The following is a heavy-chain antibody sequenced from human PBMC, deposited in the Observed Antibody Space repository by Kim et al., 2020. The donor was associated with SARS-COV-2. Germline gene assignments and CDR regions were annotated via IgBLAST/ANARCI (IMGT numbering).Heavy chain of an antibody. CDR1: GFTFTGYA. V-gene: IGHV3-23*01. CDR2: IDGSDGTT. J-gene: IGHJ4*02. CDR3: MKGGRGWIWDH. Sequence: GGSLRLSCTTSGFTFTGYAMSWVRQAPGKGLEWVSSIDGSDGTTYYVDSVKGRFTISRDNSKNTLYLQMSTLRADDTAVYYCMKGGRGWIWDHWGQGTL. D-gene: IGHD2-2*03.